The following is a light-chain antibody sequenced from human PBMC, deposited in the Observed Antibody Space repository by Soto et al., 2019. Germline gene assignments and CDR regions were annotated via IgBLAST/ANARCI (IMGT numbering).Light chain of an antibody. CDR2: YKSDSSS. CDR3: MIWHSSAVV. J-gene: IGLJ2*01. CDR1: SGLNVGSYR. V-gene: IGLV5-45*03. Sequence: QSVLTQPSSLAASPGASASLTCTLRSGLNVGSYRIYWYQQKPGSPPQYLLRYKSDSSSHQGSGVPSRFSGSKDASTNAGILVISGLQSEDEADYYCMIWHSSAVVFGGGTKVTVL.